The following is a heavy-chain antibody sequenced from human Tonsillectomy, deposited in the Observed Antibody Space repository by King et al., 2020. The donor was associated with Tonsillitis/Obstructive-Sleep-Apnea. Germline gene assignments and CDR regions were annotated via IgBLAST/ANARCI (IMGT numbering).Heavy chain of an antibody. CDR3: ARAGVKIAAAGTRMLDYYYYYYMDV. CDR1: GFTFSSYW. V-gene: IGHV3-74*01. Sequence: VQLVESGGGLVQPGGSLRLSCAASGFTFSSYWMHWVRQAPGKGLVWVSRINSDGSSTSYADFVKGRFTISRDNAKNTLYLQMNSLRAEDTAVYYCARAGVKIAAAGTRMLDYYYYYYMDVWGKGTTVTVSS. D-gene: IGHD6-13*01. CDR2: INSDGSST. J-gene: IGHJ6*03.